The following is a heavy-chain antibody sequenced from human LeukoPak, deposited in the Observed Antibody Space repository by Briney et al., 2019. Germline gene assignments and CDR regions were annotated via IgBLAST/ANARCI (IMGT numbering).Heavy chain of an antibody. V-gene: IGHV1-69*13. CDR2: ITPMFGTA. D-gene: IGHD3-22*01. Sequence: SVKVSCKASGGTFSRFTISWVRQAPGQGFEWMGGITPMFGTANFAQKFQGRVSITADESTSTAFMELSSLRSEDTAVYYCAREWGLESSGYYYAYWGQGTLVTVSS. J-gene: IGHJ4*02. CDR1: GGTFSRFT. CDR3: AREWGLESSGYYYAY.